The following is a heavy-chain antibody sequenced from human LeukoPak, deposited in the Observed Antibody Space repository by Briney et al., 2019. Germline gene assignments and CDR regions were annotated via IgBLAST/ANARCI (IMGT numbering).Heavy chain of an antibody. V-gene: IGHV1-2*02. CDR3: ARGGVLRYFDWLFPPYYYYYMDV. D-gene: IGHD3-9*01. CDR2: INPNSGGT. Sequence: ASVKVSCKASGYTFTGYYMHWVRQAPGQGLEWMGWINPNSGGTNCAQKFQGRVTMTRDTSISTAYMELSRLRSDDTAVYYCARGGVLRYFDWLFPPYYYYYMDVWGKGTTVTVSS. CDR1: GYTFTGYY. J-gene: IGHJ6*03.